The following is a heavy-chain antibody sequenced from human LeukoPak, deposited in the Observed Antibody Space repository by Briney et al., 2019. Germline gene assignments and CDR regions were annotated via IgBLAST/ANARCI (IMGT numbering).Heavy chain of an antibody. V-gene: IGHV3-66*02. D-gene: IGHD3-22*01. CDR1: GFTASSNY. CDR2: IYSGGST. J-gene: IGHJ4*02. Sequence: GGSLRLSCAASGFTASSNYMSWVRQAPGKGLEWVSVIYSGGSTYYADSVKGRFTISKDNSKNTLYLQMNSLRAEDTAVYYCAREDRARYYDSSGYYYGFDYWGQGTLVTVSS. CDR3: AREDRARYYDSSGYYYGFDY.